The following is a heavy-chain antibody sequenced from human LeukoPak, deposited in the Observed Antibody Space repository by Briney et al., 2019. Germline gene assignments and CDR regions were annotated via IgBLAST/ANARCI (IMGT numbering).Heavy chain of an antibody. Sequence: VASVKVSCKASGYTFTGYYMHWVRQAPGQGLEWMGWINPNSGGTNYAQKFQGRVTMTRDTSISTAYMELSRLRSDDTAVYYCARESTAVSLTLDYWGQGTLVTVSS. CDR1: GYTFTGYY. J-gene: IGHJ4*02. V-gene: IGHV1-2*02. CDR2: INPNSGGT. D-gene: IGHD2-2*01. CDR3: ARESTAVSLTLDY.